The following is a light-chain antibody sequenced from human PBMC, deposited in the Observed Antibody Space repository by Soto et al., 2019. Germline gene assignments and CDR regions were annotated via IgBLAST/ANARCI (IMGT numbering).Light chain of an antibody. J-gene: IGKJ5*01. CDR3: QQFNSYPIT. V-gene: IGKV1-9*01. CDR1: QGISSN. Sequence: DIQLTQSAAFLSASVGDRVTITCRASQGISSNLAWYQQKPGKAPKLLIYAASTLQGGVPSRFSGSGSGTEFTLTISSLQPEDFATYYCQQFNSYPITFGQGTRLEIK. CDR2: AAS.